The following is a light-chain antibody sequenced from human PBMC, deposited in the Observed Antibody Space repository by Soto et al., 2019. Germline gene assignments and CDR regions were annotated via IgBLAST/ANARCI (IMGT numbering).Light chain of an antibody. V-gene: IGLV2-14*01. J-gene: IGLJ1*01. CDR2: DVS. CDR1: SSDVGGYNY. CDR3: RSYTSSSTPYV. Sequence: QSVLTQPASVSGSPGQSITISCTGTSSDVGGYNYVSWYQQHPGKAPKLMIYDVSSRPSGVSNRFSGAKSGNTASLTISGLQTEDEADYYCRSYTSSSTPYVFGTGTKVTVL.